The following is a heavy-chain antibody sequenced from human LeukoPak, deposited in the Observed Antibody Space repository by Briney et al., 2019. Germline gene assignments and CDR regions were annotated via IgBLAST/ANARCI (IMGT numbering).Heavy chain of an antibody. Sequence: SVKVSCKASGGTFSSYAISWVRQAPGQGLEWMGGVIPIFGTANYAQKFQGRVTITADKSTSTAYMELSSLRSEDTAVYCCARGGNYCYYYMDVWGKGTTVTVSS. CDR1: GGTFSSYA. J-gene: IGHJ6*03. V-gene: IGHV1-69*06. CDR3: ARGGNYCYYYMDV. CDR2: VIPIFGTA. D-gene: IGHD3-10*01.